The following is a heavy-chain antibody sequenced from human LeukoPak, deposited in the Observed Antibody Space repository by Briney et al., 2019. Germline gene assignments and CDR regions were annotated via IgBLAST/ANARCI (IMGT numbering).Heavy chain of an antibody. CDR3: AKDSVDTAMVY. Sequence: GKSLRLSCAASGFTFSSYAMSWVRQAPGKGLEWVSTISGSGDSTYYADSVKGRFTISRDNSKNTLYLQMNSLRAEDTAVYYCAKDSVDTAMVYWGQGTLVTVSS. V-gene: IGHV3-23*01. CDR2: ISGSGDST. CDR1: GFTFSSYA. J-gene: IGHJ4*02. D-gene: IGHD5-18*01.